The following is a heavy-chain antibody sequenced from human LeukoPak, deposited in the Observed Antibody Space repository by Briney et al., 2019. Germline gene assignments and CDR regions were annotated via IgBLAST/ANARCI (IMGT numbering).Heavy chain of an antibody. Sequence: SETLSLTCTVSGGSISSYYWSWIRQPPGKGLEWIGYIYYSGSTNYNPSLKSRVTISVDTSKNQFSLKLSSVTAADTAVYYCARVWQQLDYYYYYYMDVWGKGTTVTISS. D-gene: IGHD6-13*01. CDR2: IYYSGST. CDR3: ARVWQQLDYYYYYYMDV. V-gene: IGHV4-59*01. CDR1: GGSISSYY. J-gene: IGHJ6*03.